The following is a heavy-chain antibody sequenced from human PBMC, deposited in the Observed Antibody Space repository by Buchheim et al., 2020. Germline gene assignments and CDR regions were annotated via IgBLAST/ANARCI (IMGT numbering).Heavy chain of an antibody. D-gene: IGHD6-13*01. CDR3: AKSSHLSSSWYWGAFDI. Sequence: EVQLLESGGGLVQPGGSLRLSCAASGFTFSSYAMDWVRQAPGKGLEWVSSISRSGGGTYYAESVKGRFTISRDTSKNTLYLQMNSLRAEDTAVYYCAKSSHLSSSWYWGAFDIWGQGT. CDR1: GFTFSSYA. CDR2: ISRSGGGT. V-gene: IGHV3-23*01. J-gene: IGHJ3*02.